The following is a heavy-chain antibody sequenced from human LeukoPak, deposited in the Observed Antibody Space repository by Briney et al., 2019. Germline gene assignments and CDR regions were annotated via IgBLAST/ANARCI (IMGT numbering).Heavy chain of an antibody. Sequence: PGGSLRLSCAASGFTFSRDWMHWVRQAPGKGLVCVARINSNGRSTSYADSVKGRFTISTDNTKNTLYLQMNSLRAKDTAAYYCSRVKSAHFDYWGQGTLVTVSS. V-gene: IGHV3-74*01. J-gene: IGHJ4*02. CDR1: GFTFSRDW. CDR2: INSNGRST. CDR3: SRVKSAHFDY. D-gene: IGHD3-3*01.